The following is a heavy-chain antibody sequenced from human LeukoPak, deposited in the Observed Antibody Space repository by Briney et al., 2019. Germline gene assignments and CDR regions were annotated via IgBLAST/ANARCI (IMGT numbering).Heavy chain of an antibody. V-gene: IGHV4-61*02. J-gene: IGHJ3*02. CDR1: GGSISSGSYY. D-gene: IGHD3-3*01. CDR3: ARDRGNGITIFGVVSPDAFDI. CDR2: IYTSGST. Sequence: SQTLSLTCTVSGGSISSGSYYWSWIRQPAGKGLEWIGRIYTSGSTNYNPSLKSRVTISVDTSKNQFSLKRSSVTAADTAVYYCARDRGNGITIFGVVSPDAFDIWGQGTMVTVSS.